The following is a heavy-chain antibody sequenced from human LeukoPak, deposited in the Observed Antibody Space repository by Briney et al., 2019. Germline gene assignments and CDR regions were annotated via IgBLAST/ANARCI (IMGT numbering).Heavy chain of an antibody. V-gene: IGHV4-30-4*08. CDR2: IYYSGST. CDR1: GGSISSGDYY. J-gene: IGHJ4*02. D-gene: IGHD5-12*01. CDR3: ARRSRLREYSGYDYRHWEDY. Sequence: SSETLSLTCTVSGGSISSGDYYWSWIRQPPGKGLEWIGYIYYSGSTYYNPSLKSRVTVSVDTSKNQFSLKLSSVTAADTAVYYCARRSRLREYSGYDYRHWEDYWGQGTLVTVSS.